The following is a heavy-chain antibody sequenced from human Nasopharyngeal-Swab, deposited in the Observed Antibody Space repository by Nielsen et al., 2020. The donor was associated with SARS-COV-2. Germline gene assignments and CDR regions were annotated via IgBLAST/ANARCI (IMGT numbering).Heavy chain of an antibody. CDR3: GRGEKICGGGADY. Sequence: GGSLRLSCTASGFIFNSHCIYWVRQAPGKGLEWVAVISYDGGEKHYAPFVRGRFTLPRDNFENPAHLGLNSLGPEDTAIYSCGRGEKICGGGADYWGRGTRVTVSS. CDR2: ISYDGGEK. CDR1: GFIFNSHC. J-gene: IGHJ4*01. V-gene: IGHV3-30-3*01. D-gene: IGHD1-26*01.